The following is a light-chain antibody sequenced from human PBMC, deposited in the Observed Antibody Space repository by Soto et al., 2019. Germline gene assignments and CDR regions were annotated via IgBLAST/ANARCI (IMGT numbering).Light chain of an antibody. Sequence: QSVLTQPPSASGTPGQRVTISCSGSSSNVGLQTECWFQHLPGTAPRLLVYNNHQRPSGVPDRFSGSKSGTSASLAISGLQSEDEADYYCATWDVSLSAWVFGGGTKLTVL. V-gene: IGLV1-44*01. CDR3: ATWDVSLSAWV. J-gene: IGLJ3*02. CDR1: SSNVGLQT. CDR2: NNH.